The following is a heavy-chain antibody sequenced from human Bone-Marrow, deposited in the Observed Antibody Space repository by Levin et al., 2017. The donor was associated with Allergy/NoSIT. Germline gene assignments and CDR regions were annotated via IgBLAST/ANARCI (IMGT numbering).Heavy chain of an antibody. CDR2: IFHSGTS. Sequence: SCSVSGGSISTYYWSWIRQPPGKGLEWIGYIFHSGTSKYNPPLKSRISMLVDTSKNEFSLRLTSVTAADTAVYFCARGPYDYLPDFWGQGTLVTVSS. CDR1: GGSISTYY. CDR3: ARGPYDYLPDF. D-gene: IGHD4/OR15-4a*01. V-gene: IGHV4-59*01. J-gene: IGHJ4*02.